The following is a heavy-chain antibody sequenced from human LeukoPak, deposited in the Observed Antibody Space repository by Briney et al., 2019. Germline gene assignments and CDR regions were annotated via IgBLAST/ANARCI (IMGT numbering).Heavy chain of an antibody. Sequence: GASVKVSCKASGYTFSNYYIHWVRQAPGQGLEWMGIINPSGGSRSYAQEFQGRLTVTRDTSTSTVYMELSSLRSEDTAVYYCAREIGPIQLHLWGSAFDYWGQGTLVTVSS. J-gene: IGHJ4*02. CDR3: AREIGPIQLHLWGSAFDY. V-gene: IGHV1-46*01. D-gene: IGHD5-18*01. CDR1: GYTFSNYY. CDR2: INPSGGSR.